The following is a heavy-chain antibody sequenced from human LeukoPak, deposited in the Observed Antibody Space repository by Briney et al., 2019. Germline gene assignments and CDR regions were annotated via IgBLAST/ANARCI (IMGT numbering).Heavy chain of an antibody. Sequence: WVRQAPGKGLEWVANIKPDGTTKFYVDSVKGRFTISRDNALNSLYLQMNSLRAEDTAIYYCARSIPYGTTWYGRSDYWGQGTLVTVSS. CDR2: IKPDGTTK. D-gene: IGHD6-13*01. CDR3: ARSIPYGTTWYGRSDY. V-gene: IGHV3-7*03. J-gene: IGHJ4*02.